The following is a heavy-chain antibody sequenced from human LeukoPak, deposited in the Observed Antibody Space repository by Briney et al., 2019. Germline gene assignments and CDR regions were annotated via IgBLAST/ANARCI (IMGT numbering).Heavy chain of an antibody. J-gene: IGHJ4*02. D-gene: IGHD4-17*01. CDR3: TRTNHDYGDYGWVDY. V-gene: IGHV3-49*04. CDR1: GFTFSNAW. Sequence: GGSLRLSCAASGFTFSNAWMSWVRQAPGKGLEWVGFIRSKAYGGTTEYAASVKGRFTISRDDSKSIAYLQMNSLKTEDTAVYYCTRTNHDYGDYGWVDYWGQGTLVTVSS. CDR2: IRSKAYGGTT.